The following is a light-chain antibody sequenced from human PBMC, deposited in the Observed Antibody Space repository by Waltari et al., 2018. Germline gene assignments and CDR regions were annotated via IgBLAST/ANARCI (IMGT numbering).Light chain of an antibody. CDR3: HQYNYWPPAYT. CDR2: DTK. V-gene: IGKV3-15*01. CDR1: RNVGPS. Sequence: EVVLTQSPGALSVSPGASATLSCRASRNVGPSLAWYQQTPGQAPRLLVYDTKNRATDVPARFSGSGYGTQFTLTISSLQSEDFGVYYCHQYNYWPPAYTFGQGTKLEIK. J-gene: IGKJ2*01.